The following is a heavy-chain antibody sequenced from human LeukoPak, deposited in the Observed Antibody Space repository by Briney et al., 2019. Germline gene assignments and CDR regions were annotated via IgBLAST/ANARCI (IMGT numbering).Heavy chain of an antibody. CDR3: AKDEEVAATVDAFDI. CDR1: GFTFSSYG. V-gene: IGHV3-30*18. CDR2: ISYDGSNK. D-gene: IGHD2-15*01. Sequence: PGGSLRLSCAASGFTFSSYGMHWVRQAPGKGLERVAVISYDGSNKYYADSVKGRFTIPRDNSKNTLYLQINSLRAEDTAVYYCAKDEEVAATVDAFDIWGQGTMVTVSS. J-gene: IGHJ3*02.